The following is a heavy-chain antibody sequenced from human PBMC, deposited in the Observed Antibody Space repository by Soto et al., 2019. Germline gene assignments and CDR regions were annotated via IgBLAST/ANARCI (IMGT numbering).Heavy chain of an antibody. D-gene: IGHD6-13*01. CDR3: AREQLVRGYYYYGMDV. Sequence: QVQLQESGPGLVKPSQTLSLTCTVSGGSISSGGYYWSWIRQHPGKGLEWSGYLYYSGSTYYNPSLKSRVTISVDTSKNQFSLKLSSVTAADTAVYYCAREQLVRGYYYYGMDVWGQGTTVTVS. J-gene: IGHJ6*02. V-gene: IGHV4-31*03. CDR1: GGSISSGGYY. CDR2: LYYSGST.